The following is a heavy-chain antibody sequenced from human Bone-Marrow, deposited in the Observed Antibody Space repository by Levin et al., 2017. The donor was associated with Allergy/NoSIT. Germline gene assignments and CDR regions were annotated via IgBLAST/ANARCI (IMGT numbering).Heavy chain of an antibody. Sequence: ASETLSLTCTVSGGSISSYYWSWIRQPPGKGLEWIGYIYYSGSTNYNPSLKSRVTISVDTSKNQFSLKLSSVTAADTAVYYCARYYGSGSYQRRGLDPWGQGTLVTVSS. CDR3: ARYYGSGSYQRRGLDP. CDR2: IYYSGST. V-gene: IGHV4-59*01. J-gene: IGHJ5*02. D-gene: IGHD3-10*01. CDR1: GGSISSYY.